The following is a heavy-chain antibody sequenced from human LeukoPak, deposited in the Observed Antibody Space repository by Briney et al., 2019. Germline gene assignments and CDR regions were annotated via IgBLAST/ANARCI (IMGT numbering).Heavy chain of an antibody. CDR2: IYYSGST. CDR1: GGSISSGSYY. CDR3: ARAYMVGDAFDI. V-gene: IGHV4-31*03. D-gene: IGHD3-10*01. J-gene: IGHJ3*02. Sequence: SQTLSLTCTVSGGSISSGSYYWSWIRQPPGKGLEWIGYIYYSGSTYYNPSLKSRVTISVDTSKNQFSLKLSSVTAADTAVYYCARAYMVGDAFDIWGQGTVVTVSS.